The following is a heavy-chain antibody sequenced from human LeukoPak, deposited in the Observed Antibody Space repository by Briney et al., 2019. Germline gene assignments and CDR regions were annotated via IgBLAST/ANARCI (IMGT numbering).Heavy chain of an antibody. Sequence: SETLSLTCTVSGVSISSSSYYWGWIRQPPGKGLEWIGSIYYSGSAYYNPSLKSRVTISVDTSKNQFSLKLSSVTAADTAVYYCARRGGILILNWFDPWGQGTLVTVSS. CDR1: GVSISSSSYY. CDR2: IYYSGSA. D-gene: IGHD3-16*02. V-gene: IGHV4-39*01. J-gene: IGHJ5*02. CDR3: ARRGGILILNWFDP.